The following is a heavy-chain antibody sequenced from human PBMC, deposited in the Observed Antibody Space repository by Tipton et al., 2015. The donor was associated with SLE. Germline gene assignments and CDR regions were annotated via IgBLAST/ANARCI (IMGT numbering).Heavy chain of an antibody. CDR3: ARELRYSSSWRAFDI. J-gene: IGHJ3*02. CDR2: ISSSSSYI. D-gene: IGHD6-13*01. Sequence: SLRLSCAASGFTFSSYSMNWVRQAPGKGLEWVSSISSSSSYIYYADSVKGRFTISRDNAKNSLYLQMNSLRAEDTAVYYCARELRYSSSWRAFDIWGQGTMVTVSS. V-gene: IGHV3-21*01. CDR1: GFTFSSYS.